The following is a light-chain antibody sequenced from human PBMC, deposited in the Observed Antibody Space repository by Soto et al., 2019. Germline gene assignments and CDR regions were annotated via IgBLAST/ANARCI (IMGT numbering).Light chain of an antibody. Sequence: QSVLTQPPSASGTPGQRVTISCSGSSSNIGSNTVNWYQQLPGTAPKLLIYSNNQRPSGVPDRFSGSKSGTSASLAISGLQSEDEADYYCAAWDDSRNAVVCGTGTKVTVL. CDR3: AAWDDSRNAVV. CDR1: SSNIGSNT. CDR2: SNN. V-gene: IGLV1-44*01. J-gene: IGLJ1*01.